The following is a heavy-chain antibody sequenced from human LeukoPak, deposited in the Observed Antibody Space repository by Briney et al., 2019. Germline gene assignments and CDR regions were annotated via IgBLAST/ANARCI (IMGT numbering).Heavy chain of an antibody. V-gene: IGHV3-74*01. CDR1: GFTFSNYW. CDR2: INSEGTST. Sequence: GGSLRLSCAASGFTFSNYWMHWVRQAPGKGLMWVSSINSEGTSTNYADSVRGRFTVSRDNAKNTLSLQMNSLRAEDTAVYYCASLYLDNWGQGTLVTVSS. CDR3: ASLYLDN. J-gene: IGHJ4*02.